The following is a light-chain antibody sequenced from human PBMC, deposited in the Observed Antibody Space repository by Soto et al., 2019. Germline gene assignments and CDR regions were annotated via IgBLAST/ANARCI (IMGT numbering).Light chain of an antibody. CDR3: QSPDNTGSYPVV. V-gene: IGLV3-25*02. Sequence: SYELTQSPSVSVSPGQTARITCFGDALAKQYGHWYRQKSGQAPVLVIYKDNERPSGIPERFSGSSSGTTATLTISGVQAEDEGDYYCQSPDNTGSYPVVFGGGTKLTVL. J-gene: IGLJ2*01. CDR1: ALAKQY. CDR2: KDN.